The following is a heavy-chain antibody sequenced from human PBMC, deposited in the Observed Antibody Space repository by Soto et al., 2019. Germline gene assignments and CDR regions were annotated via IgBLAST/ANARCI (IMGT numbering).Heavy chain of an antibody. Sequence: GESLKISCKGSGYSFTSYWIGWVRQMPGKGLEWMGIIYPGDSDTRYSPSFQGQVTISADKSIRNAYLQWSSLKASDTAMYYCARRCGGSCGYYYGMDVWGQGTTVTVSS. CDR2: IYPGDSDT. J-gene: IGHJ6*02. CDR3: ARRCGGSCGYYYGMDV. V-gene: IGHV5-51*01. D-gene: IGHD2-15*01. CDR1: GYSFTSYW.